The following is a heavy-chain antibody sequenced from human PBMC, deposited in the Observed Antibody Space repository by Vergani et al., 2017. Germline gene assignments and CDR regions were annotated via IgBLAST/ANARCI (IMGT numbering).Heavy chain of an antibody. CDR1: GYTFTSYG. D-gene: IGHD5-12*01. V-gene: IGHV1-69*04. Sequence: QAQLVQSGAEVKKPGASVKVSCKASGYTFTSYGISWVRQAPGQGLEWMGRIIPILGIANYAQKFQGRVTITADKSTSTAYMELSSLRSEDTAVYYCARAVLDVRGYSGYAPPDYWGQGTLVTVSS. CDR2: IIPILGIA. CDR3: ARAVLDVRGYSGYAPPDY. J-gene: IGHJ4*02.